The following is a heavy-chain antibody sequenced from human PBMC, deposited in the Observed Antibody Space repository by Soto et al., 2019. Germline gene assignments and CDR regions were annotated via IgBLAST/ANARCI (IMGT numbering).Heavy chain of an antibody. CDR1: GFTFSSHS. V-gene: IGHV3-48*02. CDR2: ISSSSSTI. CDR3: ARDDPKADYYDSSGHYGH. D-gene: IGHD3-22*01. Sequence: GGSLRLSCAASGFTFSSHSMNWVRQAPGKGLEWVSYISSSSSTIYYADSVKGRFTISRDNAKNSLYLQMNSLRDEDTAVYYCARDDPKADYYDSSGHYGHWGQGTLVTVSS. J-gene: IGHJ4*02.